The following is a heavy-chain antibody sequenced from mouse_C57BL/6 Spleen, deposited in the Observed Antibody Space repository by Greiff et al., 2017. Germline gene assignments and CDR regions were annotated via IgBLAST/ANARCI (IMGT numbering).Heavy chain of an antibody. CDR2: IHPDNGDT. CDR3: ARSTAEAAFAY. V-gene: IGHV1-47*01. CDR1: GYTFTTYP. Sequence: VQLQQSGAELVKPGASVKMSCKASGYTFTTYPIAWMKQNHGKSLEWIGNIHPDNGDTNYNDKFKGKATLTVDKSSSTVYMELSRLTSDDSAVYYCARSTAEAAFAYWGQGTLVTVSA. D-gene: IGHD3-2*02. J-gene: IGHJ3*01.